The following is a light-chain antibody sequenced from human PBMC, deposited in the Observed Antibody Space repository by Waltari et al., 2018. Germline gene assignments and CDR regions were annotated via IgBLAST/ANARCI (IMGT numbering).Light chain of an antibody. CDR2: DVS. CDR1: RSDVGGYNS. Sequence: QSALTHPASVSRFPGQSIPIPCTGTRSDVGGYNSVSWYKQHPCNAPKLMIYDVSNRPSGVSNRFSGSKSGNTASLTISGLQAEDEADYYCSSYTSSSTLVVFGTGTKVTVL. V-gene: IGLV2-14*03. J-gene: IGLJ1*01. CDR3: SSYTSSSTLVV.